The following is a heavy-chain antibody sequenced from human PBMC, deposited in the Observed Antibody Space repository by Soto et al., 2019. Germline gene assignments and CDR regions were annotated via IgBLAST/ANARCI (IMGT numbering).Heavy chain of an antibody. CDR1: GDSVTSYY. J-gene: IGHJ3*02. V-gene: IGHV4-59*08. D-gene: IGHD3-16*01. CDR3: VRHVPVMHNDVLPDAFDI. Sequence: SDTLCLTCSVSGDSVTSYYCSWIRQPPAKGLEWIGFIHYTGSTNNNPSLGSRVTLSVDTSRNQFSLKLTSVTAADTAFYYCVRHVPVMHNDVLPDAFDIWGEGTLVNVS. CDR2: IHYTGST.